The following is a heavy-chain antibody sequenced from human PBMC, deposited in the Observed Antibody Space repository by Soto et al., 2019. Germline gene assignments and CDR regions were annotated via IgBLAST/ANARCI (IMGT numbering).Heavy chain of an antibody. J-gene: IGHJ5*01. V-gene: IGHV4-4*07. Sequence: PSETLSLTCTVSGGSIMNYYWTWIRQPAGKGLEWVGRIYSSVSTSYNPSLKSRLTMSVDTSKNQFALKLTSVTAADTALYYCARPTPYTSSWFDYRGHGTL. CDR2: IYSSVST. CDR3: ARPTPYTSSWFDY. D-gene: IGHD6-13*01. CDR1: GGSIMNYY.